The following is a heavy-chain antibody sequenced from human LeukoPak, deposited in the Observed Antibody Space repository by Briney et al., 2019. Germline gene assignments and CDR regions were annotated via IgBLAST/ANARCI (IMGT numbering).Heavy chain of an antibody. Sequence: GGSLRLTCAASGFTFSSYNMNWVRQAPGRGLEWVSSISRTGSYIYYADSVKGRFTISRDNAQNSLYLQMNSLRVEDTAVYYCARVLETDCRGGSCYSGLDYWGQGTLVTVSS. CDR3: ARVLETDCRGGSCYSGLDY. J-gene: IGHJ4*02. D-gene: IGHD2-15*01. V-gene: IGHV3-21*01. CDR1: GFTFSSYN. CDR2: ISRTGSYI.